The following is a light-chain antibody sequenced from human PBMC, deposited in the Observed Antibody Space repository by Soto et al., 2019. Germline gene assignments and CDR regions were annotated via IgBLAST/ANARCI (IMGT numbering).Light chain of an antibody. Sequence: QSVLTQPPSVSGAPGQRVTITCTASSSNIGAGYDVHWYQQLPGTAPKLLIYGNSNRPSGVPDRFSGSKSGTSASLAITGLQAEDEADYYCQSYDSSLSGCVFGGGTKLTVL. V-gene: IGLV1-40*01. CDR1: SSNIGAGYD. CDR3: QSYDSSLSGCV. J-gene: IGLJ2*01. CDR2: GNS.